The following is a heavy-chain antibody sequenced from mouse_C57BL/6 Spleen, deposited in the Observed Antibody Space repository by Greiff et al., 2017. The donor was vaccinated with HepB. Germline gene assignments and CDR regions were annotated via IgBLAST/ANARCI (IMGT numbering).Heavy chain of an antibody. CDR2: ISSGSSTI. Sequence: DVKLVESGGGLVKPGGSLKLSCAASGFTFSDYGMHWVRQAPEKGLEWVAYISSGSSTIYYADTVKGRFTISRDNAKNTLFLQMTSLRSEDTAMYYCARPLFYYGNYVYYAMDYWGQGTSVTVSS. V-gene: IGHV5-17*01. CDR1: GFTFSDYG. J-gene: IGHJ4*01. D-gene: IGHD2-1*01. CDR3: ARPLFYYGNYVYYAMDY.